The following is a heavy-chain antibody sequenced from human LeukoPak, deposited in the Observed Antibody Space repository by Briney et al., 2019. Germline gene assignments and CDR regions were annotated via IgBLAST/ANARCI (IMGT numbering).Heavy chain of an antibody. D-gene: IGHD1-26*01. J-gene: IGHJ6*04. CDR1: GFTFSSYS. CDR2: ISSSSSYI. CDR3: ARDPRGERELYYYYGMDG. V-gene: IGHV3-21*01. Sequence: GGSLRLSCAASGFTFSSYSMNWARQAPGKGLEWVSSISSSSSYIYYADSVKGRFTISRDNAKNLLYLQMNSLRAEDTAVYYCARDPRGERELYYYYGMDGWGKGTTVTVSS.